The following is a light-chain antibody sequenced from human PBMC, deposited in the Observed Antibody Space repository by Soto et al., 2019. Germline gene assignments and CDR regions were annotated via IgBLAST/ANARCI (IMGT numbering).Light chain of an antibody. Sequence: FVVTQSPDTLSLSPGETATLSCRASQSVSSSVAWYQHKPGQSPRLVVYSGYKRSPGIPARFSGSGSGTEFTLTISSLQSEDFAVYYCQQYNNWPPWTFGQGTKGDIK. V-gene: IGKV3-15*01. CDR3: QQYNNWPPWT. CDR2: SGY. CDR1: QSVSSS. J-gene: IGKJ1*01.